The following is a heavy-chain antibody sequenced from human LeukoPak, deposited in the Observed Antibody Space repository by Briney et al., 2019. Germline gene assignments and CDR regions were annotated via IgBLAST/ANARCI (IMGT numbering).Heavy chain of an antibody. D-gene: IGHD2-2*01. Sequence: ASVKVSCKASGYTFTSYGISWVRQAPGQGVEWMGWISAYNGNTNYARKLQGRVTMTTDTSTSTAYMELRSLRSDDTAVYYCARWRGYCSSTSCRNWDVMDVWGQGTTVTVSS. CDR3: ARWRGYCSSTSCRNWDVMDV. J-gene: IGHJ6*02. CDR2: ISAYNGNT. V-gene: IGHV1-18*01. CDR1: GYTFTSYG.